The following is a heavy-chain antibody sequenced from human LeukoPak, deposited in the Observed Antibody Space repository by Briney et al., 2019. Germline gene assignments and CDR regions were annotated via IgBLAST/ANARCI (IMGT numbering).Heavy chain of an antibody. D-gene: IGHD6-13*01. CDR1: GGTFSSYA. CDR3: SRGTTMAAPGAMPNDF. V-gene: IGHV1-69*06. J-gene: IGHJ4*02. Sequence: SVKVSCKASGGTFSSYAISWVRQAPGQGLEWMGGIIPIFGTANYAQKFQGRVTITADKSTSTAYMELSSLRSEDTAVYYCSRGTTMAAPGAMPNDFWGQGTLVTVSS. CDR2: IIPIFGTA.